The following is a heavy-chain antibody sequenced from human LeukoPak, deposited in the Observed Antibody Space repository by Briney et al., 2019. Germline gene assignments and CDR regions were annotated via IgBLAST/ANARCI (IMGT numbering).Heavy chain of an antibody. Sequence: SETLSLTCTVSGGSIGSYYWSWIRQPAGKGLEWIGRTYTSGSTNYNPSLKSRVTMSVDTSKNQFSLKLSSVTAADTAVYYCARDRKGDNWNYVYGFDYWGQGTLVTVSS. CDR1: GGSIGSYY. D-gene: IGHD1-7*01. CDR2: TYTSGST. V-gene: IGHV4-4*07. CDR3: ARDRKGDNWNYVYGFDY. J-gene: IGHJ4*02.